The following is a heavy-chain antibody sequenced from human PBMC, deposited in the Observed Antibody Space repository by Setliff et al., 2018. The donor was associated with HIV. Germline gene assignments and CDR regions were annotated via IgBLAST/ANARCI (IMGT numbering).Heavy chain of an antibody. J-gene: IGHJ3*02. CDR2: FDPQYDKT. V-gene: IGHV1-24*01. CDR1: GYTLTELS. CDR3: STRAYDSRGYLRSRVSGAAFDI. D-gene: IGHD3-22*01. Sequence: ASVKVSCKVSGYTLTELSIHWVRQAPGKGLEWMGGFDPQYDKTFYAQKFQGRVTMSEDTSTDTAYMELSSLRSEDTAVYYCSTRAYDSRGYLRSRVSGAAFDIWGQGTMVTVSS.